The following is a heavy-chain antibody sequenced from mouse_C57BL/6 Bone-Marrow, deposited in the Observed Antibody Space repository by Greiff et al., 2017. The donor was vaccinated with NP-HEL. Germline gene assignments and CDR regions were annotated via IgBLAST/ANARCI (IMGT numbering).Heavy chain of an antibody. J-gene: IGHJ4*01. CDR2: INPYNGDT. CDR3: ARSKGLRRGKSAMDY. Sequence: VHVKQSGPELVKPGDSVKISCKASGYSFTGYFMNWVMQSHGKSLEWIGRINPYNGDTFYNQKFKGKATLTVDKSSSTAHMELRSLTSEDSAVYYCARSKGLRRGKSAMDYWGQGTSVTVSS. V-gene: IGHV1-20*01. D-gene: IGHD2-2*01. CDR1: GYSFTGYF.